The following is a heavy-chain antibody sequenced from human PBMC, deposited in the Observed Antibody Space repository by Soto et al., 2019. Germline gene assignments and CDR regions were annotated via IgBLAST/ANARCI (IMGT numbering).Heavy chain of an antibody. D-gene: IGHD5-18*01. CDR3: ARRIGYSYGLPDY. CDR2: INPNSGGT. Sequence: ASVKVSCKASGYTFTGYYMHWVRQAPGQGLEWMGWINPNSGGTNYAQKFRGRVTMTRDTSISTAYMELSRLRSDDTAVYYCARRIGYSYGLPDYWGQGTLVTVSS. CDR1: GYTFTGYY. V-gene: IGHV1-2*02. J-gene: IGHJ4*02.